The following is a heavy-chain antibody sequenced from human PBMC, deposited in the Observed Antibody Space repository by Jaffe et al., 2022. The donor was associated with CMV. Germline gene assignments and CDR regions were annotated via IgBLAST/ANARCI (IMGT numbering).Heavy chain of an antibody. CDR3: ARGGIDSSSPFNNWFDP. V-gene: IGHV3-64*01. J-gene: IGHJ5*02. Sequence: EVQLVESGGGLVQPGGSLRLSCAASGFTFSSYAMHWVRQAPGKGLEYVSAISSNGGSTYYANSVKGRFTISRDNSKNTLYLQMGSLRAEDMAVYYCARGGIDSSSPFNNWFDPWGQGTLVTVSS. CDR1: GFTFSSYA. CDR2: ISSNGGST. D-gene: IGHD6-13*01.